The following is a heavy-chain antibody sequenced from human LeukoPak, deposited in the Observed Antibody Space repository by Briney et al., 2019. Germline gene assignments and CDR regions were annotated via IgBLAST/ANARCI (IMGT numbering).Heavy chain of an antibody. CDR2: IYYSGST. J-gene: IGHJ4*02. D-gene: IGHD1-26*01. V-gene: IGHV4-39*01. CDR1: GGSISSSSYY. Sequence: PSETLSLTCTVSGGSISSSSYYWGWIRPPPGKGLEWIGSIYYSGSTYYNPSLKSRVTISVDTSKNQFSLKLSSVTAADTAVYYCARPFAFGGSTAHDYFDYWGQGTLVTVSS. CDR3: ARPFAFGGSTAHDYFDY.